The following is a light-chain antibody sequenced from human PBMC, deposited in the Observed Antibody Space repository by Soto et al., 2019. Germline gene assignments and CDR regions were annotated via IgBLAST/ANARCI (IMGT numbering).Light chain of an antibody. CDR3: QLYDSSSWT. V-gene: IGKV3-20*01. CDR2: GAS. J-gene: IGKJ1*01. Sequence: EIVMTQSPATLSVSPGERATLSCRASQSVSSNLAWYQQKPGQAPRLLIYGASSRATGFPDRFSGSGSGTDFTLTISRLETEDFAVYYCQLYDSSSWTFGQGTKVDI. CDR1: QSVSSN.